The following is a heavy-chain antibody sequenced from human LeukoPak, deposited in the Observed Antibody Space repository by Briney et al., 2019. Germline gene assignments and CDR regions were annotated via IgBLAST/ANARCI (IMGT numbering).Heavy chain of an antibody. CDR3: ARDRDSIFGVVMEMDY. V-gene: IGHV1-2*02. J-gene: IGHJ4*02. CDR1: GYTFTGYY. D-gene: IGHD3-3*01. Sequence: ASVKVSCKASGYTFTGYYMHWVRQAPGQGLEWMGWINPNSGGTNYAQKFQGRVTMTRDTSISTAYMELSRLRYDDTAVYYCARDRDSIFGVVMEMDYWGQGTLVTVSS. CDR2: INPNSGGT.